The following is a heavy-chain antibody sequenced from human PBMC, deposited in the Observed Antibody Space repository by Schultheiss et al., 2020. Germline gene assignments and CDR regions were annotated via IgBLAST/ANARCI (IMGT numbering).Heavy chain of an antibody. D-gene: IGHD5-18*01. CDR3: TTQTSEYSYLIDH. V-gene: IGHV3-11*03. CDR2: ISSSSSYI. Sequence: LSLTCTVSGGSISSGGYYWSWIRQAPGKGLEWVSSISSSSSYIYYADSVKGRFTISRDNAKNSLYLQMNSLRAEDTAVYYCTTQTSEYSYLIDHWGQGTLVTVAS. J-gene: IGHJ4*02. CDR1: GGSISSGGYY.